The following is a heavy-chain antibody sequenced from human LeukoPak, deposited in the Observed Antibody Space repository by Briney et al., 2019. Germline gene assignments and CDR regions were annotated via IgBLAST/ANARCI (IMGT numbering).Heavy chain of an antibody. CDR1: GFTFGSYG. J-gene: IGHJ4*02. V-gene: IGHV3-30*02. CDR3: ARRAGGYSHPYDY. CDR2: IRSDGSNK. Sequence: GGSLRLSCAASGFTFGSYGIHWVRQAPGKGLEWVTFIRSDGSNKYYADSVKGRFTISRDNSKNTLYLQMNTLIADDTAVYYCARRAGGYSHPYDYWGQGTLVTVSS. D-gene: IGHD4-23*01.